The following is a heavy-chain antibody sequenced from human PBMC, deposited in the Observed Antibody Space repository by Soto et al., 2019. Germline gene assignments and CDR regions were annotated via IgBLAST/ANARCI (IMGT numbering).Heavy chain of an antibody. CDR3: AREWGRGYFDY. CDR2: INRSGKTT. Sequence: EVQLVESGGGLVQPGGSLRLSCGASGFSFSTYDMNWVRQAPGKGLEWVSQINRSGKTTYYADSVKGRFTISRDNAKNSLSLQMTSLRGEDTAVYFCAREWGRGYFDYWGQGILVTVSS. D-gene: IGHD3-22*01. CDR1: GFSFSTYD. V-gene: IGHV3-48*03. J-gene: IGHJ4*02.